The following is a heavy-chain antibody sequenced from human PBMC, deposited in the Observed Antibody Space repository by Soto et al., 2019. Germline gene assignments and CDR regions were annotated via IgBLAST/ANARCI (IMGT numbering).Heavy chain of an antibody. V-gene: IGHV4-59*08. CDR3: ARAGQDYDFWSGYRPNYMDV. CDR2: LYYSGST. J-gene: IGHJ6*03. CDR1: GGSIRSYF. Sequence: SETLSLTCIVSGGSIRSYFWNWIRQPPGKGLEWIGYLYYSGSTNYNPSLKSRVTISVDTSRNQSSLKLNSVTAADAAVYYCARAGQDYDFWSGYRPNYMDVWGKGATVTVSS. D-gene: IGHD3-3*01.